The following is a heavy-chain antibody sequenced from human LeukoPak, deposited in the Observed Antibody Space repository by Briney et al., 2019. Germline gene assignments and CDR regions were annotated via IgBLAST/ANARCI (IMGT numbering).Heavy chain of an antibody. V-gene: IGHV3-7*01. D-gene: IGHD6-13*01. J-gene: IGHJ4*02. Sequence: DSVKGRFTISRDNARNLLYLQMSSLRVEDTAVYYCARAAGIAAPGTRFDYFDSWGQGTLVAVSS. CDR3: ARAAGIAAPGTRFDYFDS.